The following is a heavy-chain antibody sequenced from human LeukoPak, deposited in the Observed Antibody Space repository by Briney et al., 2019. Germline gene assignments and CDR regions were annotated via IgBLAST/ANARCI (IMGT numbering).Heavy chain of an antibody. D-gene: IGHD3-10*01. CDR3: AREKYYGSGSYYNVGENRYYFDY. CDR1: GYTFTSYD. CDR2: MNPNSGNT. V-gene: IGHV1-8*01. Sequence: ASVKVSCKASGYTFTSYDINWVRQATGQGLEWMGWMNPNSGNTGYAQKFQGRVTMTRDTSISTAYMELSRLRSDDTAVYYCAREKYYGSGSYYNVGENRYYFDYWGQGTLVTVSS. J-gene: IGHJ4*02.